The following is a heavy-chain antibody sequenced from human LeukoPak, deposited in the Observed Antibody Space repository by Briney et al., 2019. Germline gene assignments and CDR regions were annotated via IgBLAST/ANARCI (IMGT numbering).Heavy chain of an antibody. CDR1: GGIFSSYA. D-gene: IGHD4-23*01. CDR2: IIPIFGTA. J-gene: IGHJ4*02. CDR3: ARGWLAETTVVTPYNY. V-gene: IGHV1-69*13. Sequence: SVKVSCKASGGIFSSYAISWVRQAPGQGLEWMGGIIPIFGTANYAQKFQGRVTITADESTSTVYMELNSLRSEGTAIYYCARGWLAETTVVTPYNYWGQGTLVTVSS.